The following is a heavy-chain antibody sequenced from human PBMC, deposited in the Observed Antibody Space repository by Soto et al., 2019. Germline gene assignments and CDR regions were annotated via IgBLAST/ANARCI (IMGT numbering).Heavy chain of an antibody. J-gene: IGHJ4*02. CDR1: GFTFGSYD. Sequence: GGSLRLSCAASGFTFGSYDMSWVGQAPGKGLEWVSAISGSGGSTYYADSVKGRFTISRDNSKNTLYLQMNCLRAEDTAVYYCASLAVAGTSPMDYWGQGTLVTVSS. CDR2: ISGSGGST. D-gene: IGHD6-19*01. V-gene: IGHV3-23*01. CDR3: ASLAVAGTSPMDY.